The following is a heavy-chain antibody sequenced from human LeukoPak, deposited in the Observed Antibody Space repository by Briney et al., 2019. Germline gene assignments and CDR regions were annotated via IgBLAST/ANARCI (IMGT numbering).Heavy chain of an antibody. D-gene: IGHD6-19*01. CDR1: GFTFNTYA. V-gene: IGHV3-30*03. CDR2: VSYVGGAK. Sequence: GGSLRLSCAASGFTFNTYALHWVRQAPGKGLEWVAVVSYVGGAKYYADSVKGRFTISRDNSKNTVDLQMYNLRAEDSAVYYCARSLGSGWIHLVEYWGQGTLVTVS. CDR3: ARSLGSGWIHLVEY. J-gene: IGHJ4*02.